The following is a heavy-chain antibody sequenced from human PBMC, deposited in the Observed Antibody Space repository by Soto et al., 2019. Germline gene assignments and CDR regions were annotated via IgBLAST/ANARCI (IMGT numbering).Heavy chain of an antibody. CDR3: ARDVAAGTYYYYYYGMDV. Sequence: ASVKVSCKASGYTFTSYYMHWVRQAPGQGLEWIGIINPSGGSTSYAQKFQGRVTMTRDTSTSTVYMELSSLRSEDTAVYYCARDVAAGTYYYYYYGMDVWGQGTTVTVSS. CDR2: INPSGGST. CDR1: GYTFTSYY. J-gene: IGHJ6*02. V-gene: IGHV1-46*01. D-gene: IGHD6-13*01.